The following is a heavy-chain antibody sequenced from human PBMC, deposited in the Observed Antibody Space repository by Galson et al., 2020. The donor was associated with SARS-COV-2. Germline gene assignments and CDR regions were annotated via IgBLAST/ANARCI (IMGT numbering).Heavy chain of an antibody. D-gene: IGHD3-10*01. Sequence: TAGSLRLTCAASGFTVSSNYMSWVRQAPGKGLEWVSVIYSGGSTYYADSVKGRFTISRDNSKNTLYLQMNSLRAEDTAVYYCARDLDVRGGMDVWGKGTTVTVSS. CDR1: GFTVSSNY. CDR3: ARDLDVRGGMDV. V-gene: IGHV3-66*01. CDR2: IYSGGST. J-gene: IGHJ6*04.